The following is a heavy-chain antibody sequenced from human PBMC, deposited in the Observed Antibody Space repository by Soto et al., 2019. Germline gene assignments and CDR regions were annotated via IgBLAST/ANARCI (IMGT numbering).Heavy chain of an antibody. D-gene: IGHD6-6*01. CDR3: ARRGSSSSSRGMDV. Sequence: PSETLSLTCTGSGGSISSYYWIWFRQPPGKGLEWIGYIYYSGSTNYNPSLKSRVTISVDTSKNQFSLKLSSVTAADTAVYYCARRGSSSSSRGMDVWGQGTTVT. V-gene: IGHV4-59*01. CDR2: IYYSGST. CDR1: GGSISSYY. J-gene: IGHJ6*02.